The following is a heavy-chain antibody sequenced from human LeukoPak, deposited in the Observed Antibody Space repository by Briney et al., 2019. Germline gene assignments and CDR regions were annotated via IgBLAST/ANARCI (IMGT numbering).Heavy chain of an antibody. Sequence: SETLSLTCTVSGDSITGYFWTWIRLPPGKGLEWIGYIYYSGSTNYNPSLKSRVTISVDTSKNQFSLKLSSVTAADTAVYYYARVAQVPYGRDVWGQGTTVTVSS. D-gene: IGHD1-1*01. CDR2: IYYSGST. CDR1: GDSITGYF. CDR3: ARVAQVPYGRDV. V-gene: IGHV4-59*01. J-gene: IGHJ6*02.